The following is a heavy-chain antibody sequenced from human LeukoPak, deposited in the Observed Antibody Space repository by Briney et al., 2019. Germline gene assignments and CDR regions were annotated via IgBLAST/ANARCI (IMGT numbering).Heavy chain of an antibody. CDR3: ARDPGRYYDSSGYYYGGH. V-gene: IGHV1-69*05. J-gene: IGHJ4*02. Sequence: AASVKVSCKASGGTFSSYAISWVRQAPGQGLEWMGGIIPIFGTANYAQKFQGRVTITTDESTSTAYMELSSLRSEDTAVYYCARDPGRYYDSSGYYYGGHWGQGTLVTVSS. CDR2: IIPIFGTA. D-gene: IGHD3-22*01. CDR1: GGTFSSYA.